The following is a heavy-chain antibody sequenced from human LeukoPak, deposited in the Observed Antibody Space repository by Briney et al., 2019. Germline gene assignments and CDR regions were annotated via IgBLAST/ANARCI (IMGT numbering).Heavy chain of an antibody. D-gene: IGHD6-6*01. Sequence: SETLSLTCTVSGGSISSSSYYWGWIRQPPGKGLEWIGSIYYSGSTYYNPSLKSRVTISVDTSKNQFSLKLSSVTAADTAVYYCARNLYSSSSLIFDYWAREPWSPSPQ. CDR1: GGSISSSSYY. CDR3: ARNLYSSSSLIFDY. V-gene: IGHV4-39*01. CDR2: IYYSGST. J-gene: IGHJ4*02.